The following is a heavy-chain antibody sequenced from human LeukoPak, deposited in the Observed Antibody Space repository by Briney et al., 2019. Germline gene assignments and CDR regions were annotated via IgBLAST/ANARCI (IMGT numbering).Heavy chain of an antibody. V-gene: IGHV3-43*02. CDR3: AKTGVYSSGLQNYYYYGMDV. CDR2: ISGDGRST. Sequence: PGGSLRLSCAASGFTFSDHYMDWVRQAPGKGMEWVSLISGDGRSTYYADSVKGRFTISRDNSRNSLYLQMNSLRTEDTALYYCAKTGVYSSGLQNYYYYGMDVWGQGTAVTVSS. CDR1: GFTFSDHY. D-gene: IGHD6-19*01. J-gene: IGHJ6*02.